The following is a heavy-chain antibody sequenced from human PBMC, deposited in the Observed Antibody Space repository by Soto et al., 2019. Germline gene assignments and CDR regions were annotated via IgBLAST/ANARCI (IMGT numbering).Heavy chain of an antibody. D-gene: IGHD6-13*01. CDR2: INPNSGGT. CDR1: GYTFTGYY. Sequence: ASVKVSCKASGYTFTGYYMHWVRQAPGQGLEWMGWINPNSGGTNYAQKFQGWVTMTRDTSISTAYMELSRLRSEDTAVYYCARDKSGYTIAAAGTVWFDPWG. J-gene: IGHJ5*02. CDR3: ARDKSGYTIAAAGTVWFDP. V-gene: IGHV1-2*04.